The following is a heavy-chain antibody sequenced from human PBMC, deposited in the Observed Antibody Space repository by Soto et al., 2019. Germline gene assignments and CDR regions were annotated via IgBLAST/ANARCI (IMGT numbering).Heavy chain of an antibody. CDR2: FIGSGGST. J-gene: IGHJ5*02. D-gene: IGHD3-16*02. V-gene: IGHV3-23*01. CDR3: AKDRGPYDYIWGSYRSIPDRNWFDP. CDR1: GFAFGDFS. Sequence: GGSLKPSFITFGFAFGDFSFTWFPQAPGKGVDGVPPFIGSGGSTYYADSVKGRFTISRDNSKNTLYLQMNSLRAEDTAVYYCAKDRGPYDYIWGSYRSIPDRNWFDPWGQGTLVTVSS.